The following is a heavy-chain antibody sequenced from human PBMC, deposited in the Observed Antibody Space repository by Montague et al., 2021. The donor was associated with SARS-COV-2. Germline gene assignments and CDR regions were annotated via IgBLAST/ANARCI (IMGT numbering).Heavy chain of an antibody. V-gene: IGHV4-34*01. D-gene: IGHD2-2*02. J-gene: IGHJ6*03. CDR3: ARLGDGIVPSPILGLGPYYSFYYMDV. CDR1: GGSFGRYY. Sequence: SDTLSLTYAVSGGSFGRYYWSWIRQPPGKGLEWIGEISQSGNTKXNPSLQSRVSISLDTSRNQFSLKVSSVTAADTAIYYCARLGDGIVPSPILGLGPYYSFYYMDVWGKGTTVTVSS. CDR2: ISQSGNT.